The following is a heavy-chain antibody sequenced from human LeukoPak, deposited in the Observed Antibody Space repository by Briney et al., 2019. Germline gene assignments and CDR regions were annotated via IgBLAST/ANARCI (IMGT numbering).Heavy chain of an antibody. Sequence: GGSLRLSCAASGFTFSTYAMNWVRQAPGKGLEWVSAISGSGDRTYYADSVKGRFTISRDNPENTVYLQMNSLIDEDTAVYYCAKDPYASSWNCFDSWGQGTLVTVSS. CDR1: GFTFSTYA. J-gene: IGHJ4*02. CDR2: ISGSGDRT. CDR3: AKDPYASSWNCFDS. V-gene: IGHV3-23*01. D-gene: IGHD6-13*01.